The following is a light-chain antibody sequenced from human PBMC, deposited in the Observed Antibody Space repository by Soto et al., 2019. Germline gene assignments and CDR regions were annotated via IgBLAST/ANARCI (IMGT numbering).Light chain of an antibody. V-gene: IGLV2-14*01. CDR3: SPYAGSRTV. Sequence: QSALTQPASVSGSPGQAITISCTGTNSDVGGYNYVAGCQQQAGKAPKLMMYDVSTRPSGVSNRFPGSKSRNTASLTTCGLQAEDEADYYCSPYAGSRTVFGTGTRSPS. CDR1: NSDVGGYNY. CDR2: DVS. J-gene: IGLJ1*01.